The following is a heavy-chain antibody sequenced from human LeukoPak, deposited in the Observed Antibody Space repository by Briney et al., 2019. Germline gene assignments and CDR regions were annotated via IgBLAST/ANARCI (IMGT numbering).Heavy chain of an antibody. CDR1: GGTFSSYA. D-gene: IGHD5-18*01. V-gene: IGHV1-2*04. J-gene: IGHJ4*02. Sequence: AASVKVSCKASGGTFSSYAISWVRQAPGQGLEWMGWINPDSGGTNYAQKFQDWVTMTRDTSISTAYMELRRLRSDDTAVYYCARVRSEDNDWYGYGYWGQGSLVTVSS. CDR2: INPDSGGT. CDR3: ARVRSEDNDWYGYGY.